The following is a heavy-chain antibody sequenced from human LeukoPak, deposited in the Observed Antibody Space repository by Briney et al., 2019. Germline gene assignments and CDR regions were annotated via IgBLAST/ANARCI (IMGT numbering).Heavy chain of an antibody. V-gene: IGHV4-34*01. Sequence: SGTLSLTCAVYGGSFSGYYWSWIRQPPGKGLEWIGEINHSGSTNYNPSLKSRVTISVDTSKNQFSLKLSSVTAADTAVYYCARAKPDILTGYYNWFDPWGQGTLVTVSS. CDR3: ARAKPDILTGYYNWFDP. CDR1: GGSFSGYY. CDR2: INHSGST. D-gene: IGHD3-9*01. J-gene: IGHJ5*02.